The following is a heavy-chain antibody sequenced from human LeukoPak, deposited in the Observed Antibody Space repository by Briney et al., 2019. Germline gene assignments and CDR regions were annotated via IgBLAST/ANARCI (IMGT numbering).Heavy chain of an antibody. Sequence: PSETLSLTCSVSGGSISSYYWNWIRQPPGKGLEWIAYIYYSGNTNYNPSLKSRVTISVDTSKNQFSLKLSSVTAADTAVYYCARVPVMITFGGVIVIEYAFDIWGQGTMVTVSS. V-gene: IGHV4-59*12. D-gene: IGHD3-16*02. CDR3: ARVPVMITFGGVIVIEYAFDI. CDR1: GGSISSYY. CDR2: IYYSGNT. J-gene: IGHJ3*02.